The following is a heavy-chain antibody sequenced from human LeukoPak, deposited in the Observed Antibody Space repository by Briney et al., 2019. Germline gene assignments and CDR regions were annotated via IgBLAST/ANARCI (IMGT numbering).Heavy chain of an antibody. J-gene: IGHJ6*02. V-gene: IGHV3-23*01. CDR1: GFTFSSYA. CDR3: ARSGYYYYYGMDV. Sequence: PGGSLRLSCEASGFTFSSYAMSWVRQAPGKGLEWVSAISGSGGSTYYADSVKGRFTISRDNSKNTLYLQMNSLRAEDTAVYYCARSGYYYYYGMDVWGQGTTGTVSS. CDR2: ISGSGGST. D-gene: IGHD1-26*01.